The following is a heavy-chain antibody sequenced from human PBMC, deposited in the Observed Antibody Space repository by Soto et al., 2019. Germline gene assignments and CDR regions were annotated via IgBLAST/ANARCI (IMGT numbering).Heavy chain of an antibody. J-gene: IGHJ6*02. CDR3: ARDSSPYDILTGYLGSYYYYYYGMDV. CDR2: IWYDGSNK. D-gene: IGHD3-9*01. V-gene: IGHV3-33*08. Sequence: GGSLRLPWAALGGTFGNHGMRRVLQDPGKGLEWVAVIWYDGSNKYYADSVKGRFTISRDNSKNTLYLQMNSLRAEDTAVYYCARDSSPYDILTGYLGSYYYYYYGMDVWGQGTTVTVSS. CDR1: GGTFGNHG.